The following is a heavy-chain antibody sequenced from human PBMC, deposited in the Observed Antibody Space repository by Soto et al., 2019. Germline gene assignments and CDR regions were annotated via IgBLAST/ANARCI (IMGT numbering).Heavy chain of an antibody. CDR3: ARGWIAVAGTGYYYMDV. Sequence: QVQLQQWGAGLLKPSETLSLTCAVYGGSFSGYYWSWIRQPPGKGLEWIGEINHSGSTNYNPSLNRRVTLSVDTSKNQFSLKLRSVTAADTAVYYCARGWIAVAGTGYYYMDVWGKGTTVTVSS. J-gene: IGHJ6*03. CDR2: INHSGST. D-gene: IGHD6-19*01. V-gene: IGHV4-34*01. CDR1: GGSFSGYY.